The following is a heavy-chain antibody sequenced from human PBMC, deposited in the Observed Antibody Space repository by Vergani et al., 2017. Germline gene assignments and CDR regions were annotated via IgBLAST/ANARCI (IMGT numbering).Heavy chain of an antibody. CDR2: IIPILGIA. CDR3: ARGPAYCSGGSCYTY. CDR1: GGTFSSYA. D-gene: IGHD2-15*01. J-gene: IGHJ4*02. Sequence: QVQLVQSGAEVKTPGSSVKVSCKASGGTFSSYAISWVRQAPGQGLEWMGRIIPILGIANYAQKFQGRVTITADKSTSTAYMELSSLRSEDTAVYYCARGPAYCSGGSCYTYWGQGTLVTVSS. V-gene: IGHV1-69*04.